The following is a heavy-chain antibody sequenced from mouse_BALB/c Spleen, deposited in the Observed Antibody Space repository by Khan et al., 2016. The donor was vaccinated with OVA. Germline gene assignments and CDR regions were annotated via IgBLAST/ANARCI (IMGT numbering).Heavy chain of an antibody. J-gene: IGHJ4*01. CDR1: GFSLTDYA. CDR3: AKDPPDYGMDY. V-gene: IGHV2-6-5*01. CDR2: IWAGGSK. Sequence: QVQLKESGPGLVAPSQSLSITCTVSGFSLTDYAVSWIRQPPGKGLEWLGVIWAGGSKYYTSVLKSRLSIRKAHTKSQVFLKVNSRQADDTAMTYCAKDPPDYGMDYWGQGTSVTVSS.